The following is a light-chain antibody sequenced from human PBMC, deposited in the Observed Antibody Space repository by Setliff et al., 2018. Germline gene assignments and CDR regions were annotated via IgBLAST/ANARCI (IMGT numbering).Light chain of an antibody. V-gene: IGLV2-14*03. CDR1: SGDIGSFTS. CDR3: SSYTSNGLYV. CDR2: EVS. J-gene: IGLJ1*01. Sequence: QSVLTQPASVSGSPGQSITISCTGSSGDIGSFTSVSWYQQYPDEAPKLIIFEVSDRPSGISDRFSGSKSANTASLTISGLQAEDEADYYCSSYTSNGLYVFGTGTRAPS.